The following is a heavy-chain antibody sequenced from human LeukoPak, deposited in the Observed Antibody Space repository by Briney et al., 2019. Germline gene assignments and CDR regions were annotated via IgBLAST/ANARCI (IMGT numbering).Heavy chain of an antibody. D-gene: IGHD3-22*01. CDR3: ASDHYDSSGYYFGRWFDP. J-gene: IGHJ5*02. V-gene: IGHV4-39*07. Sequence: PSETLSLTCTVSGGSISSSPYYWGWIRQPPGKGLEWIGSIYYSGTTHYNPSLESRVTISVDTSKSQFSLKLSSVTAADTAVYYCASDHYDSSGYYFGRWFDPWGQGTLVTVSS. CDR2: IYYSGTT. CDR1: GGSISSSPYY.